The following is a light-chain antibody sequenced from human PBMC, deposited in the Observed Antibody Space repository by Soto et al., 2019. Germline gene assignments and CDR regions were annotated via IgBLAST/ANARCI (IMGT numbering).Light chain of an antibody. J-gene: IGLJ2*01. CDR2: LNSDGSH. CDR3: QTCDTGSHRI. V-gene: IGLV4-69*01. CDR1: SGHNSYA. Sequence: QPVLTQSPSASASLGASVKLTCTLSSGHNSYAIAWHQQQPGKGPRYLMKLNSDGSHTRGDGIPERFSGSSSGAERYLTISSLQSEDEADYYCQTCDTGSHRIFGGGTKLTVL.